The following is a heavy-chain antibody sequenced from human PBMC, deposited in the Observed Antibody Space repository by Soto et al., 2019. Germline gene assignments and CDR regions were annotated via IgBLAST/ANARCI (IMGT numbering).Heavy chain of an antibody. Sequence: GASVKVSCKASRYTFTSYDINWVRQATGQGLEWMGWMNPNSGNTGYAQKFQGRVTMTRNTSISTAYMELSSLRSEDTAVYYCARVPNGWLELPTTFDYWGQGTLVTVSS. D-gene: IGHD1-7*01. J-gene: IGHJ4*02. CDR2: MNPNSGNT. V-gene: IGHV1-8*01. CDR3: ARVPNGWLELPTTFDY. CDR1: RYTFTSYD.